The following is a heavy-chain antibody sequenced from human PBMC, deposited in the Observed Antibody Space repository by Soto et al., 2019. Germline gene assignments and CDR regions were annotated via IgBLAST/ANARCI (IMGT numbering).Heavy chain of an antibody. J-gene: IGHJ4*02. CDR1: GGSISSYY. Sequence: SETLSLTCTISGGSISSYYWSWIRQPPGKGLEWIGYIYYSGSTNYNPSLKSRVTISVDTSKNQFSLKLSSVTAADTAVYYCARGDTAMVTPDYWGQGTLVTVSS. CDR2: IYYSGST. D-gene: IGHD5-18*01. CDR3: ARGDTAMVTPDY. V-gene: IGHV4-59*01.